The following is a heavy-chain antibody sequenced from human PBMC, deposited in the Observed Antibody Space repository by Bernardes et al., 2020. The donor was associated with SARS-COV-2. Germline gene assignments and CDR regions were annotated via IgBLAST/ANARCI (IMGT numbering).Heavy chain of an antibody. D-gene: IGHD2-2*01. CDR1: GYDFTTYG. J-gene: IGHJ2*01. CDR3: ARDRGMPYWYLDL. CDR2: IRPYNGIT. Sequence: ASVKVSCKASGYDFTTYGISWVRQAPGQGLEWMGWIRPYNGITNYAQRLQGRVTLTTDTSTSTAYLELRSLRSDDTAVYYCARDRGMPYWYLDLWGRGTLVTVSS. V-gene: IGHV1-18*01.